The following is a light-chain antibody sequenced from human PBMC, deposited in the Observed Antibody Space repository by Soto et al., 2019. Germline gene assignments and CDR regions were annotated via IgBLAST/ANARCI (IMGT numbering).Light chain of an antibody. CDR2: DVS. J-gene: IGLJ2*01. CDR1: SSDVGGYNY. CDR3: SSYAGSNSVV. Sequence: QSALTQPRSVSGSPGQSVTISCTGTSSDVGGYNYVSWYQQHPGKAPKLMIYDVSTRPSGVPDRFSGSKSGNTAFLTISGLQAEDEADYYCSSYAGSNSVVFGGGTKLTVL. V-gene: IGLV2-11*01.